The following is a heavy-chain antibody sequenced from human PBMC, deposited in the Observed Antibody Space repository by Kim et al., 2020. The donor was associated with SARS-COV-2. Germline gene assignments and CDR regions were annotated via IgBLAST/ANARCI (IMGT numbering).Heavy chain of an antibody. Sequence: SETLSLTCTVSGGSISSYYWSWIRQPPGKGLEWIGYIYYSGSTKYNPSLKSRVTISVDTSKNQFSLKLSSVTAADTAVYYCAREFDHEQAFDIWGQGTMVTVSS. CDR3: AREFDHEQAFDI. CDR1: GGSISSYY. D-gene: IGHD3-10*01. CDR2: IYYSGST. J-gene: IGHJ3*02. V-gene: IGHV4-59*13.